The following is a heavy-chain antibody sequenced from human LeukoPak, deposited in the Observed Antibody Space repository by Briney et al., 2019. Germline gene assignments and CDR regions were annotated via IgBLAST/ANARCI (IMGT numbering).Heavy chain of an antibody. Sequence: SVKVSCKASGGTFSSYAISWVRQAPGQGLEWMGGIIPIFGTANYAQKLQGRVTITTDESTSTAYMELSSLRSEDTAVYYCARGSIAARTRWFDPWGQGTLVTVSS. V-gene: IGHV1-69*05. D-gene: IGHD6-6*01. J-gene: IGHJ5*02. CDR2: IIPIFGTA. CDR1: GGTFSSYA. CDR3: ARGSIAARTRWFDP.